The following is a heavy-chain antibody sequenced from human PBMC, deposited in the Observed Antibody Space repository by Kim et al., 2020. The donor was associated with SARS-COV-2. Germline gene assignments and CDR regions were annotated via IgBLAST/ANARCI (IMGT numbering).Heavy chain of an antibody. CDR2: MYYNGTT. CDR1: GGSISSSCYY. D-gene: IGHD3-22*01. CDR3: ARKLYYYDTNGYYGWFDP. J-gene: IGHJ5*02. Sequence: SETLSLTCTVSGGSISSSCYYWGRFRQPPGKGREWHGNMYYNGTTYYNPSLKSRVTMSVDTSKNQFALKLASVTAADTALYLCARKLYYYDTNGYYGWFDPWGQGTLVTVSS. V-gene: IGHV4-39*01.